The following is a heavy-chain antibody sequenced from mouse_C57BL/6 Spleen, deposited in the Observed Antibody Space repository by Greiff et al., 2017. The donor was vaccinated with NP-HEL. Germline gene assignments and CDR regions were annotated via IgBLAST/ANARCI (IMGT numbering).Heavy chain of an antibody. CDR1: GYTFTSYW. CDR3: ARSDDYDGGWFAY. V-gene: IGHV1-55*01. J-gene: IGHJ3*01. D-gene: IGHD2-4*01. Sequence: QVQLQQSGAELVKPGASVKMSCKASGYTFTSYWITWVKQRPGQGLEWIGDIYPGSGSTNYNEKFKSKATLTVDTSSSTAYMQLSSLTSEDSAVYYCARSDDYDGGWFAYWGQGTLVTVSA. CDR2: IYPGSGST.